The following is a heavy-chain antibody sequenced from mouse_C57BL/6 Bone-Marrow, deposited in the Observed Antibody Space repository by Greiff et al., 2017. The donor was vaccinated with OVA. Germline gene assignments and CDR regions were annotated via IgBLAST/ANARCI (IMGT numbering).Heavy chain of an antibody. CDR2: IRLKSDNYAT. CDR3: TVYYYGSEGFAY. J-gene: IGHJ3*01. D-gene: IGHD1-1*01. V-gene: IGHV6-3*01. CDR1: GFTFSNYW. Sequence: EVKVVESGGGLVQPGGSMKLSCVASGFTFSNYWMNWVRQSPEKGLEWVAQIRLKSDNYATHYAESVKGRFTISRDDSKSSVYLQMNNLRAEDTGIYYCTVYYYGSEGFAYWGQGTLVTVSA.